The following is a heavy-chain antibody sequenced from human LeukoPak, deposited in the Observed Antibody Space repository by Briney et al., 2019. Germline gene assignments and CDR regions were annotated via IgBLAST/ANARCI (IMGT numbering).Heavy chain of an antibody. V-gene: IGHV1-2*02. CDR2: INPNSGGT. J-gene: IGHJ4*02. D-gene: IGHD5-12*01. Sequence: ASVKVSCKASGYTFTDYYMHWVRQAPGQGLEWMGWINPNSGGTSYAQKSQGRVTMTRDTSISTAYMELSRLRSDDKAVYYCARGGIVASTTASFDYWGQGTLVTVSS. CDR3: ARGGIVASTTASFDY. CDR1: GYTFTDYY.